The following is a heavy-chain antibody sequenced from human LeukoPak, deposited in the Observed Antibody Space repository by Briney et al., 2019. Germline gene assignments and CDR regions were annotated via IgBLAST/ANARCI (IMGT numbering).Heavy chain of an antibody. D-gene: IGHD2-21*01. Sequence: SETLSLTCTVSGGFISSYYWSWIRQPPGKGLEWIGYIYTSGSTNYNPSLKSRVTISVDTSKNQFSLKLSSVTAADTAVYYCARLDYGGTVDYWGQGTLVTVSS. CDR1: GGFISSYY. CDR2: IYTSGST. J-gene: IGHJ4*02. CDR3: ARLDYGGTVDY. V-gene: IGHV4-4*09.